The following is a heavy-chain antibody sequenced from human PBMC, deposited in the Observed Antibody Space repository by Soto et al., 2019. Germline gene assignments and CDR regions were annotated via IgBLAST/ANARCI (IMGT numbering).Heavy chain of an antibody. Sequence: EVQLLESGGGLVQPGGSLRLSCAASGFTFSNYAMSWVRQAPGGGLEWVSAVSRSGENTYHADSVKGRFTISRDNSKTTLYLRMNSLRVEDTAIYYCAKDFGHYDIASGYPTFGNWGQGTLVTVSS. CDR2: VSRSGENT. J-gene: IGHJ4*02. CDR1: GFTFSNYA. V-gene: IGHV3-23*01. D-gene: IGHD3-9*01. CDR3: AKDFGHYDIASGYPTFGN.